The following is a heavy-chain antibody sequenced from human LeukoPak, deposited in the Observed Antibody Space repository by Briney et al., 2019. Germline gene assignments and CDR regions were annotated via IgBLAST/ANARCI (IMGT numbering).Heavy chain of an antibody. CDR1: GYTFTSYY. V-gene: IGHV1-46*01. J-gene: IGHJ4*02. CDR2: INPSGGST. Sequence: GASVKASCKASGYTFTSYYMHWVRQAPGQGLEWMGIINPSGGSTNYAQKFQGRVTMTRDTSTSTVYMELSSLRSEDTAVYYCARDDYDDRSGYQHSTRNDYWGQGTLVTVSS. CDR3: ARDDYDDRSGYQHSTRNDY. D-gene: IGHD3-22*01.